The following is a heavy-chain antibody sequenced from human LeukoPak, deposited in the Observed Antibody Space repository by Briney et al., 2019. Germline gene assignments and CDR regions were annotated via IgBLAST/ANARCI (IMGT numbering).Heavy chain of an antibody. Sequence: AGGSLRLACAASGFTFSRYAMSWVRQAPGKGLEWVSGISGSGGSTYYADSVKGRFTISRDNSKNTLYLQMNSLRAEDTAVYYCAKAYGDRDYHYYYMDVWGKGTTVTISS. CDR3: AKAYGDRDYHYYYMDV. J-gene: IGHJ6*03. V-gene: IGHV3-23*01. CDR2: ISGSGGST. CDR1: GFTFSRYA. D-gene: IGHD4-17*01.